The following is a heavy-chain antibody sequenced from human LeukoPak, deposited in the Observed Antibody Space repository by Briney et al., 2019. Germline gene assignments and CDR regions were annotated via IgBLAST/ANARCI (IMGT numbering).Heavy chain of an antibody. V-gene: IGHV3-7*01. CDR2: IKQDGSEK. Sequence: GGSLRLSCAASGFTFSSYWMSWVRQAPGKGLEWVANIKQDGSEKYYVDSVKGRFTISRDNAKNSLYLQMNRLRAEDTAVYYCARASAGRYSCSWYSPFDYWGQGTLVTVSS. CDR3: ARASAGRYSCSWYSPFDY. CDR1: GFTFSSYW. J-gene: IGHJ4*02. D-gene: IGHD6-13*01.